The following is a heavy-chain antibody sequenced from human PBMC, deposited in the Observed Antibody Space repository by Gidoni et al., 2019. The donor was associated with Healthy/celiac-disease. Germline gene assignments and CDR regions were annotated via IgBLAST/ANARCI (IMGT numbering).Heavy chain of an antibody. CDR3: AKGLTADDAFDI. V-gene: IGHV3-23*01. D-gene: IGHD2-21*02. CDR1: GFTFSSYA. CDR2: ISGSGGST. Sequence: EVHLLESGGGLVQPGVSLRLSCAASGFTFSSYAMSWVRQAPGKGREWVSAISGSGGSTYYADSVKGRFTISRDNSKNTLYLQMNSLRAEDTAVYYCAKGLTADDAFDIWGQGTMVTVSS. J-gene: IGHJ3*02.